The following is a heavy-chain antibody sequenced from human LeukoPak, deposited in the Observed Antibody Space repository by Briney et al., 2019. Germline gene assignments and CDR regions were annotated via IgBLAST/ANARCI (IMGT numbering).Heavy chain of an antibody. V-gene: IGHV1-2*02. D-gene: IGHD2-2*01. CDR2: INPNSGGT. J-gene: IGHJ4*02. CDR3: ARDRGQVIVLAGVDY. Sequence: ASVKVSCKASGYTFTGYYVHWVRQAPGQGLEWMGWINPNSGGTNYEQNFQGRVTMTRDTSISTVYMELSRLRSDDTAVYYCARDRGQVIVLAGVDYWGRGTLVTVSS. CDR1: GYTFTGYY.